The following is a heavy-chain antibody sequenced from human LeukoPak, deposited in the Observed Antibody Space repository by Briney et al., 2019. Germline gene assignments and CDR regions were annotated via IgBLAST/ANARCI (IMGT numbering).Heavy chain of an antibody. CDR2: IYYSGST. Sequence: SETLSLTCTVSGGSISSSSYYWGWIPQPPGKGLEWIGSIYYSGSTYYNPSLKSRVTISVDTSKNQFSLKLSSVTAADTAVYYCAREYYVWGSYRRRFDPWGQGTLVTVSS. D-gene: IGHD3-16*02. CDR1: GGSISSSSYY. V-gene: IGHV4-39*02. CDR3: AREYYVWGSYRRRFDP. J-gene: IGHJ5*02.